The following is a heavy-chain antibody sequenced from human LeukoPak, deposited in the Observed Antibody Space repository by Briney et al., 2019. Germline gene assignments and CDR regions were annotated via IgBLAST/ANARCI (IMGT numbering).Heavy chain of an antibody. J-gene: IGHJ3*02. V-gene: IGHV3-30*02. Sequence: GGSLRLSCAASGFTFSSYGTHWVRQAPGKGLEWVAFIRYDGSNKYYADSVKGRFTISRDNSKNTLYLQMGSLRAEDMAVYYCARYCSGGSCASNLDAFDIWGQGTMVTVSS. D-gene: IGHD2-15*01. CDR2: IRYDGSNK. CDR1: GFTFSSYG. CDR3: ARYCSGGSCASNLDAFDI.